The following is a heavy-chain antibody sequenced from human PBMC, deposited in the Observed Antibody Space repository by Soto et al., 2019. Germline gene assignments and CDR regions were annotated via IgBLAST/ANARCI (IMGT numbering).Heavy chain of an antibody. D-gene: IGHD6-19*01. Sequence: SETLSLTCTVSGGSISSSSYYWGWIRQPPGKGLEWIGSIYYSGSTYYNPSLKSRFTISVDTSKNQFSLKLSSVTAADTAVYYCARGRGFSSGWYNWFDPWGQGTLVTVSS. CDR1: GGSISSSSYY. J-gene: IGHJ5*02. CDR3: ARGRGFSSGWYNWFDP. CDR2: IYYSGST. V-gene: IGHV4-39*01.